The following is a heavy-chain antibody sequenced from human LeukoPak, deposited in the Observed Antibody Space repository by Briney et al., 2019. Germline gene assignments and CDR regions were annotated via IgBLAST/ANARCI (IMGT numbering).Heavy chain of an antibody. CDR3: AKDARYNWNDKPPRLNWFDP. V-gene: IGHV3-23*01. CDR2: ISGSGGST. D-gene: IGHD1-1*01. Sequence: GGSLRLSCTASGFTFSSYAMSWVRQAPGKGLEWVSAISGSGGSTYYADSVKGRFTISRDKSKNTLYLQMNNLRAEDTAVYYCAKDARYNWNDKPPRLNWFDPWGQGTLVTVSS. J-gene: IGHJ5*02. CDR1: GFTFSSYA.